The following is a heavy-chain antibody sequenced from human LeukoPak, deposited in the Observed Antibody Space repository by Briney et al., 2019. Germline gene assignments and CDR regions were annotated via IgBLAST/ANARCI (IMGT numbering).Heavy chain of an antibody. CDR3: ARHNRYCSGGSCYSGWFDP. J-gene: IGHJ5*02. Sequence: SETLSLTCTVSGGSISSYYWSWTRQPPGKGLEWIGYIYYSGSTNYNPSLKSRVTISVDTSKNQFSLKLSSVTAADTAVYYCARHNRYCSGGSCYSGWFDPWGQGTLVTVSS. V-gene: IGHV4-59*08. CDR2: IYYSGST. D-gene: IGHD2-15*01. CDR1: GGSISSYY.